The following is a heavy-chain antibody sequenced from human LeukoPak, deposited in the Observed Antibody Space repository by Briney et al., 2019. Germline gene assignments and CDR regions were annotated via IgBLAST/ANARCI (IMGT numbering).Heavy chain of an antibody. CDR3: ARDSIVLMVYAMPNWFDP. Sequence: ASVKVSCKASGYTFTSYGISWVRQAPGQGLEWMGWISAYNGDTNYAQKLQGRVTMTTDTSTSTAYMELRSLRSDDTAVYYCARDSIVLMVYAMPNWFDPWGQGTLVTVSS. CDR1: GYTFTSYG. V-gene: IGHV1-18*01. CDR2: ISAYNGDT. D-gene: IGHD2-8*01. J-gene: IGHJ5*02.